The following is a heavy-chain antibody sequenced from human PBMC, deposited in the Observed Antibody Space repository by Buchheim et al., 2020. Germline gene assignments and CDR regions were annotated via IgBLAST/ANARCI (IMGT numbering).Heavy chain of an antibody. CDR2: IKSKTTGGTI. Sequence: EEQLVESGGGLVKPGGSLRLSCAGSGFTFSNAWMNWVRQAPGKGLEWVGRIKSKTTGGTIDYAAPVKGRVTISRDDSKDTVFLQMSSLKTEDTAVYYCTAGGYAFDIWGQGT. CDR3: TAGGYAFDI. J-gene: IGHJ3*02. V-gene: IGHV3-15*01. CDR1: GFTFSNAW.